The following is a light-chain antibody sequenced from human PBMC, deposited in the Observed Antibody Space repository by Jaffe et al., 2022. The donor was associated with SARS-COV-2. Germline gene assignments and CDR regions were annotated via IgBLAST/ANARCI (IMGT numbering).Light chain of an antibody. CDR2: WAS. J-gene: IGKJ4*01. CDR1: QSLFYSSNNKNS. V-gene: IGKV4-1*01. CDR3: QQYYSTPPT. Sequence: DIVMTQSPDSLAVSLGERATINCKSSQSLFYSSNNKNSLAWYQQKPGQPPRLLIYWASARESGVPDRFSGSGSGTDFTLTISSLQAEDVAVYYCQQYYSTPPTFGGGAKVEIK.